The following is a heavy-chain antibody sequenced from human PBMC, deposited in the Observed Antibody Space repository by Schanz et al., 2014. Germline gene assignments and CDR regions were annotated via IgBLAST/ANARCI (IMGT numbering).Heavy chain of an antibody. Sequence: GQLVESGGGVVQPGKSLRLSCATSGFIFRSFGIHWVRQAPGRGLEWVSSISTSGTYMYIADSLKGRLTISRDDAKKSMYLQMNNLRAEDTAVYYCVRVSFADPRLYRGMDRDIDYWGQGTLVTVSS. CDR2: ISTSGTYM. V-gene: IGHV3-21*01. J-gene: IGHJ4*02. CDR1: GFIFRSFG. CDR3: VRVSFADPRLYRGMDRDIDY. D-gene: IGHD5-18*01.